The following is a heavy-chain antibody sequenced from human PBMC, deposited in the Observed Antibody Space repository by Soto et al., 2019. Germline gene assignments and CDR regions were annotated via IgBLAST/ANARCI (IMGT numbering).Heavy chain of an antibody. D-gene: IGHD3-9*01. J-gene: IGHJ4*02. Sequence: PGGSLRLSCAASGFTFSSYGMHWVRQAPGKGLEWVAVISYDGSNKYYADSVKGRFTISRDNSKNTLYLQMNSLRAEDTAVYYCAKDRSIILTGYPSFDYWGQGTLVTVSS. CDR3: AKDRSIILTGYPSFDY. V-gene: IGHV3-30*18. CDR2: ISYDGSNK. CDR1: GFTFSSYG.